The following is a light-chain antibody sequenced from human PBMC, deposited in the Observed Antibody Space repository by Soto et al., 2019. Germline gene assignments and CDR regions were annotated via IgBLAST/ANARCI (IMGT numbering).Light chain of an antibody. V-gene: IGLV1-47*01. CDR2: WND. CDR1: SSNIGSNY. CDR3: ATWDDGLKGAV. J-gene: IGLJ2*01. Sequence: QSVLTQPPSASATPGQRVIISCSGSSSNIGSNYVHWYHHLPGAAPKLLIFWNDKRASGVPDRFSGSKSGTSASLAISGLRSDDEADYFCATWDDGLKGAVFGGGTKVTVL.